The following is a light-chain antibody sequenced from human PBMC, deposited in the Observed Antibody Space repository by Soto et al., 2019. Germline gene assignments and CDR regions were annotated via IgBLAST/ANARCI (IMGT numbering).Light chain of an antibody. CDR2: DVS. CDR1: SSDVGVYNY. CDR3: SSYTSSSRV. Sequence: QSVLTQPASVSGSPGQSITISCTVSSSDVGVYNYVSWYQQHPGKAPKLIIYDVSNRPSGVSNRFSGSKSGNTASLTISGLQAEDEADYYCSSYTSSSRVFGTGTKV. J-gene: IGLJ1*01. V-gene: IGLV2-14*01.